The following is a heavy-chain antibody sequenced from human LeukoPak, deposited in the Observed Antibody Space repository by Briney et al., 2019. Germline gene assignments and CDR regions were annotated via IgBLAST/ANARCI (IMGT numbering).Heavy chain of an antibody. V-gene: IGHV4-4*07. Sequence: TSETLSLTCTVSGGSISSYYWSWIRQPAGKGLEWIGRIYTSGSTNYNPSLKSRVTMSVDTSKNQFSLKLSSVTAADTAVYYCATSSSSWSSGWFDPWGQGTLVTVSS. CDR1: GGSISSYY. CDR2: IYTSGST. CDR3: ATSSSSWSSGWFDP. D-gene: IGHD6-13*01. J-gene: IGHJ5*02.